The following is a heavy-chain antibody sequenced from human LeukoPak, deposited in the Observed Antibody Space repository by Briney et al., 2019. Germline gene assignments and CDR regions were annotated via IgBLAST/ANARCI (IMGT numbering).Heavy chain of an antibody. V-gene: IGHV3-64*01. CDR2: ISSNGGST. Sequence: GGSLRLSCAASGLTFSSYAMHWVRQAPGKGLEYVSAISSNGGSTYYANSVKGRFTISRDNSKSTLYLQMGSLRAEDMAVYYCARDHDSSGYYYGPYYGMDVWGQGTTVTVSS. CDR3: ARDHDSSGYYYGPYYGMDV. J-gene: IGHJ6*02. CDR1: GLTFSSYA. D-gene: IGHD3-22*01.